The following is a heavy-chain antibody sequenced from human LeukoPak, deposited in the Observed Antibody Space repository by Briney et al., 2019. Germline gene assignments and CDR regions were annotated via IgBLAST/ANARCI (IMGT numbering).Heavy chain of an antibody. Sequence: PGGSLRLSCAASGFTFSNAWMSWVRQAPGKGLEWVGRIKSKTDGGTTDYAAPVKGRFTISRDDSKNTLYLQMNSLKTEDTAVYYCTTESVFTILRLYGMDVWGQGTTVTVSS. J-gene: IGHJ6*02. CDR2: IKSKTDGGTT. CDR3: TTESVFTILRLYGMDV. V-gene: IGHV3-15*01. D-gene: IGHD3-3*01. CDR1: GFTFSNAW.